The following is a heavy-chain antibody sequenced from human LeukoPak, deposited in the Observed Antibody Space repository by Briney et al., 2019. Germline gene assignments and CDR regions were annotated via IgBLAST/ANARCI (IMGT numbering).Heavy chain of an antibody. J-gene: IGHJ6*02. CDR1: GFTVSSNY. CDR3: ARDPDSSSGMDV. CDR2: IYSGGST. V-gene: IGHV3-66*02. D-gene: IGHD1-14*01. Sequence: GGSLRLSCAASGFTVSSNYMSWVRQAPGKGLEWVSVIYSGGSTYYADSVKGRFTIFRDNSKNTLYLQMNSLRAEDTAVYYCARDPDSSSGMDVWGQGTTVTVSS.